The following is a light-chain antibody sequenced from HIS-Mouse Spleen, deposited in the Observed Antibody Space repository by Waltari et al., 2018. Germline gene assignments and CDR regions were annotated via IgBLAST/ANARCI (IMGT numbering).Light chain of an antibody. V-gene: IGLV3-10*01. Sequence: SYELTQPPSVSVSPGQTARITCSGDALPKKYAYWYQQKSGQAPVMVIYEDSQRPSGSPGRFAGSRSGTMATLTISGAQVEDEADYYCYSTDSSGNHRVFGGGTKLTVL. CDR2: EDS. CDR3: YSTDSSGNHRV. J-gene: IGLJ2*01. CDR1: ALPKKY.